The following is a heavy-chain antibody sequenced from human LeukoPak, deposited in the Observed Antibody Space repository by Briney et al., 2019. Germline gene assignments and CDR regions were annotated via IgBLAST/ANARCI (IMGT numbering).Heavy chain of an antibody. CDR3: ARNRGYSSGWYPMDV. V-gene: IGHV1-69*13. CDR2: IIPIFGTA. D-gene: IGHD6-13*01. CDR1: GGTFSSYA. Sequence: SVKLSCEASGGTFSSYAISWVRQAPGHGLEWMGGIIPIFGTANYAHKFQGRVTITADESTSTAYMALSSLRSEDTAVYYCARNRGYSSGWYPMDVWGKGTTVTISS. J-gene: IGHJ6*04.